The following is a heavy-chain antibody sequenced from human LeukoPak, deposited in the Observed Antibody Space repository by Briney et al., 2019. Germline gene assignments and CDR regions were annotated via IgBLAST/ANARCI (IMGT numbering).Heavy chain of an antibody. CDR2: IVVGSGNT. CDR3: AAGKTYYDYVWGSYRSTPVDY. J-gene: IGHJ4*02. Sequence: SVKVSCKASGFTFTSSAMQWARQARGQRLEWIGWIVVGSGNTNYAQKFQERVTITRDMSTSTAYMELSSLRSEDTAVYYCAAGKTYYDYVWGSYRSTPVDYWGQGTLVTVSS. V-gene: IGHV1-58*02. D-gene: IGHD3-16*02. CDR1: GFTFTSSA.